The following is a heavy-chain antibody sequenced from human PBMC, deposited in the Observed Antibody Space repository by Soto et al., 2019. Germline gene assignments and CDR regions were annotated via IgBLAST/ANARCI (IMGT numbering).Heavy chain of an antibody. CDR2: IKSKTDGGTT. Sequence: EVQLVESGGGLVKPGGSLRLSCAASGFTFSNAWMSWVRQAPGKGLEWVGRIKSKTDGGTTDYAAPVKGRFTISRDDSKNTLYLQMNSLKTEDTAVYYCTTADIVVVPAAIRADPWGQGTLVTVSS. CDR1: GFTFSNAW. V-gene: IGHV3-15*01. CDR3: TTADIVVVPAAIRADP. J-gene: IGHJ5*02. D-gene: IGHD2-2*02.